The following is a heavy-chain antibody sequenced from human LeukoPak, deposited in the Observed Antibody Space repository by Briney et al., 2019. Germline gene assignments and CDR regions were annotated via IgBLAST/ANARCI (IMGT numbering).Heavy chain of an antibody. D-gene: IGHD1-26*01. Sequence: SETLSLTCAVSGYSISSGYYWGWIRQPPGKGLEWIGSIYHSGSTYYNPSLKSRVTISVDTSKNQFSLKLSSVTAADTAVYYRARPQPGGSGSYYFDYWGQGTLVTVSS. CDR1: GYSISSGYY. J-gene: IGHJ4*02. V-gene: IGHV4-38-2*01. CDR2: IYHSGST. CDR3: ARPQPGGSGSYYFDY.